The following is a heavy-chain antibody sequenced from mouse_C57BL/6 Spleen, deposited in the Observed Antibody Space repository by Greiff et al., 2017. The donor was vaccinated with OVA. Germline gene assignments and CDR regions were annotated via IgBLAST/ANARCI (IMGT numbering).Heavy chain of an antibody. Sequence: VQLQQSGPELVKPGASVKISCKASGYSFTDYNMNWVKQSNGKSLEWIGVINPNYGTTSYNQKFKGKATLTVDQSSSTAYMQLNSLTSEDSAVYYWAGFNGGGAYAMDYWGQGTSVTVSS. CDR1: GYSFTDYN. CDR2: INPNYGTT. V-gene: IGHV1-39*01. J-gene: IGHJ4*01. CDR3: AGFNGGGAYAMDY.